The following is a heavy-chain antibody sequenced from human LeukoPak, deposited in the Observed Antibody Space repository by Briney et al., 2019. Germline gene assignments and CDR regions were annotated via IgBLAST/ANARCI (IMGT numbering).Heavy chain of an antibody. CDR1: GGSISSGSYY. CDR3: ARYSSSWYVYYFDY. Sequence: SETLSLTCTVSGGSISSGSYYWSWIRQPAGKGLEWIGRIYTSGSTNYNPSLKSRVTISVDTSKNQFSLKLSSVTAADTAVYYCARYSSSWYVYYFDYWGQGTLVTVSS. V-gene: IGHV4-61*02. J-gene: IGHJ4*02. CDR2: IYTSGST. D-gene: IGHD6-13*01.